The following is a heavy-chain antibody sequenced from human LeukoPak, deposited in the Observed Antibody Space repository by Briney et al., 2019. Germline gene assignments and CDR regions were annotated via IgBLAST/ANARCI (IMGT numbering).Heavy chain of an antibody. CDR3: ARMARVRGPRGFDY. CDR1: GGSISSSSYY. D-gene: IGHD3-10*01. J-gene: IGHJ4*02. V-gene: IGHV4-39*07. CDR2: IYYSGST. Sequence: PSETLSLTCTVSGGSISSSSYYWGWIRQPPGKGLEWIGSIYYSGSTYYNPSLKSRVSISVDTSKNQFSLKLSSVTAADTAVYYCARMARVRGPRGFDYWGQGTLVTVSS.